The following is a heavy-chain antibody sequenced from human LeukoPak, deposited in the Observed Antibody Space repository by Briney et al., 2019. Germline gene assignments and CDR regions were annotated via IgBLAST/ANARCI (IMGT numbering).Heavy chain of an antibody. CDR1: GYSVSSGYY. CDR2: LYHSGST. J-gene: IGHJ4*02. Sequence: SETLSLTCSVSGYSVSSGYYWGWVRQPPGKGLEWIANLYHSGSTYYNPSLKSRVTISVDTSKNQFSLKLSSVTAADTAVYYCARVTYSIFDYWGQGTLVTVSS. CDR3: ARVTYSIFDY. V-gene: IGHV4-38-2*02. D-gene: IGHD2-21*01.